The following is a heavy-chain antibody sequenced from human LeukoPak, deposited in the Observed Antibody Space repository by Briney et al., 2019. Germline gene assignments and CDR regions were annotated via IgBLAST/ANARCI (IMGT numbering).Heavy chain of an antibody. J-gene: IGHJ5*02. CDR2: INPNSGGT. V-gene: IGHV1-2*06. CDR1: GYTFTGYY. D-gene: IGHD3-3*01. CDR3: ARDQRRYYDFEGAFDP. Sequence: ASVKVSCRASGYTFTGYYMHWVRQAPGQGPEWMGRINPNSGGTNYAQKFQGRVTMTRDTSISTAYMELSRLRSDDTAVYYCARDQRRYYDFEGAFDPWGQGTLVTVSS.